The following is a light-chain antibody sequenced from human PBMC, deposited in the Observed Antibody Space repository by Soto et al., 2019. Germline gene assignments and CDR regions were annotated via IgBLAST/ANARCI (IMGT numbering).Light chain of an antibody. J-gene: IGKJ1*01. CDR3: QHYNSYSEA. V-gene: IGKV1-16*01. CDR2: AAS. CDR1: QHISNY. Sequence: DIQMTQSPSSLSASVGDRVTITFRASQHISNYLNWYQQKPGKAPKLLIYAASNWHSGVSSRFSGSGSGTEFTLTIGSLQPDDFATYYCQHYNSYSEAFGQGTKV.